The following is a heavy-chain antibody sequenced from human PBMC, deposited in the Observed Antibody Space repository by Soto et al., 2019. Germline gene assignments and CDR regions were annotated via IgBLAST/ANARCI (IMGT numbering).Heavy chain of an antibody. Sequence: SCGASGFTFSDYYMSWIRQAPGKGLEWVSHIRSSGSTIYYADSVKGRVTISRDNAKNTLYLQMNSLRAEDTAVYYSAKGRRYHYYHGVDAWRQGTTVTVS. V-gene: IGHV3-11*01. CDR3: AKGRRYHYYHGVDA. J-gene: IGHJ6*01. CDR2: IRSSGSTI. CDR1: GFTFSDYY.